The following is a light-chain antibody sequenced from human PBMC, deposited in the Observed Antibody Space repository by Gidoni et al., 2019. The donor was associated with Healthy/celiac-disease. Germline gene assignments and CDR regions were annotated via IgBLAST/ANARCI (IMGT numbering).Light chain of an antibody. CDR2: DVS. V-gene: IGLV2-11*01. CDR1: SSDVVGYNY. CDR3: CSYAGSYLVV. J-gene: IGLJ2*01. Sequence: QSALTQPRPVSGSPGQSVTISCPGTSSDVVGYNYVSWSQQHPGKAPNLLIYDVSKRPSGVPDRFSGSKSGNTASLTISGLQAEDEADYYCCSYAGSYLVVFGGGTKLTVL.